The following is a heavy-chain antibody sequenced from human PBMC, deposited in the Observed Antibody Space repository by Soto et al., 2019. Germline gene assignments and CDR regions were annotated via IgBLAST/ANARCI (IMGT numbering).Heavy chain of an antibody. CDR2: IYWDDDK. CDR1: GFSLTTSGVG. Sequence: QITLKESGPTLVRPTQTLTLTCTFSGFSLTTSGVGVGWIRQPPGKALEWLAVIYWDDDKRYSSSLKSRLTITKDTSKNQVVLTMPTIDPVDTATYYYATLPYYVLGSYSFDYWGQGTLVTVSS. V-gene: IGHV2-5*02. D-gene: IGHD3-10*01. J-gene: IGHJ4*02. CDR3: ATLPYYVLGSYSFDY.